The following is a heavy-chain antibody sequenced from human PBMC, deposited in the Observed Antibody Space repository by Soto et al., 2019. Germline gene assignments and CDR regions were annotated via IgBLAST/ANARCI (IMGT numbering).Heavy chain of an antibody. Sequence: SQTLSLPCAISGDSVSSNNAAWNWSRQSPSRGLEWLGRTYYRSKWYNHYAVSVHHRITVNPDKTKNRISLPQNSLTPEYTAVDYGARSGPGGYIDYWGQGPLVTVS. J-gene: IGHJ4*02. D-gene: IGHD3-22*01. CDR3: ARSGPGGYIDY. CDR1: GDSVSSNNAA. V-gene: IGHV6-1*01. CDR2: TYYRSKWYN.